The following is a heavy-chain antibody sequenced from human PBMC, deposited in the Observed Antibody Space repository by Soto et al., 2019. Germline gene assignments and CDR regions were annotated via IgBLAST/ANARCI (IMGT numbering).Heavy chain of an antibody. CDR1: GFTFSSYG. J-gene: IGHJ6*02. CDR2: IWYDGSNK. D-gene: IGHD6-19*01. Sequence: GGSLRLSCAASGFTFSSYGMHWVRQAPGKGLEWVAVIWYDGSNKYYADSVKGRFTISRDNSKNTLYLQMNSLRAEDTAVYYCARDPRHHSSGWSLATATVGMDVWGQGTTVTVSS. CDR3: ARDPRHHSSGWSLATATVGMDV. V-gene: IGHV3-33*01.